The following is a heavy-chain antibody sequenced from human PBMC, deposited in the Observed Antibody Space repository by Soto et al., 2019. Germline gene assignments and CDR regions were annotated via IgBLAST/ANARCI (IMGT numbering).Heavy chain of an antibody. Sequence: EVQLLESGGGLVQPGGSLRLSCAASGFTFSSYAMSWVRQAPGKGLEWVSAISGSGGSTYYADSVKGRFTISRDNSKNTLYLQMNSLGAEDTAVYYCAKDLSPLGVVVIPSNWFDPWGQGTLVTVSS. V-gene: IGHV3-23*01. D-gene: IGHD3-22*01. J-gene: IGHJ5*02. CDR2: ISGSGGST. CDR3: AKDLSPLGVVVIPSNWFDP. CDR1: GFTFSSYA.